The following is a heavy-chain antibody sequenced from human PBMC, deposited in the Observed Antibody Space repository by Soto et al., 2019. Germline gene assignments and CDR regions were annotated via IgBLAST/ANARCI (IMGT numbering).Heavy chain of an antibody. CDR1: GGSFSGYY. V-gene: IGHV4-34*01. D-gene: IGHD3-22*01. Sequence: SETLSLTCAVYGGSFSGYYWSWIRLPPGTGMEWMGEINHSGSANYNPSLKSRVTISVDTSKNQFSLKLSSVTAADTAVYDCARGDYYDSSGSLSHLYDYWGQGPLVTVSS. CDR3: ARGDYYDSSGSLSHLYDY. CDR2: INHSGSA. J-gene: IGHJ4*02.